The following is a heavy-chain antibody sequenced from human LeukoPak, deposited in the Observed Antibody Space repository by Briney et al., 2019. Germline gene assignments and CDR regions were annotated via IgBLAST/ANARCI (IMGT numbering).Heavy chain of an antibody. J-gene: IGHJ4*02. Sequence: GRSLRLSCAASGFSFTAYGMHWVRQAPGKGLEWVAVISSDESEEYYGDSVKGRFTISRDNSKNTLYLQMSDMRNEDTAVYYCAKARIRSKGFDYWGQGTLVTVSS. CDR1: GFSFTAYG. CDR3: AKARIRSKGFDY. CDR2: ISSDESEE. D-gene: IGHD2-15*01. V-gene: IGHV3-30*18.